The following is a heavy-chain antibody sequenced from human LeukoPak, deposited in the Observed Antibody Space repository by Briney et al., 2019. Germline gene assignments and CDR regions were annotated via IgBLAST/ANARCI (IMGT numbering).Heavy chain of an antibody. CDR1: GFTFSTSG. V-gene: IGHV3-74*01. J-gene: IGHJ4*02. CDR2: INSDGSST. Sequence: GGSLRLSCATSGFTFSTSGMHWVRQAPGKGLVWVSRINSDGSSTSYADSVKGRFTISRDNAKNTLYLQMNSLRAEDTAVYYCAREWCSSTSCWENFDYWGQGTLVTVSS. CDR3: AREWCSSTSCWENFDY. D-gene: IGHD2-2*01.